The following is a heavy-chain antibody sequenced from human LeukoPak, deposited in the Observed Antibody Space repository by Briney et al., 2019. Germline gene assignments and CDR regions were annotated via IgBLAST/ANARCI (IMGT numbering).Heavy chain of an antibody. V-gene: IGHV1-2*06. CDR1: GYTFTGYY. D-gene: IGHD6-13*01. J-gene: IGHJ6*03. CDR2: INPNSGGT. Sequence: GASVKVSCKASGYTFTGYYMHWVPQAPGQGLEWMVRINPNSGGTNYAQKFQGRVTMTRDTSISTAYMELSRLRSDDTTVYYCARLNIAAAGTISGYYYYMDVWGKGTTVTVSS. CDR3: ARLNIAAAGTISGYYYYMDV.